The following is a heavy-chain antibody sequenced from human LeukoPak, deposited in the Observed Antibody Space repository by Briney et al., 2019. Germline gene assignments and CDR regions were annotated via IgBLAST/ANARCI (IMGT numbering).Heavy chain of an antibody. V-gene: IGHV1-69*05. CDR1: GGTFSSYA. Sequence: ASVKVSCKASGGTFSSYAISWVRQAPGQGLEWMGGIIPIFGTANYAQKFQGRVTMTRDTSTSTVYMELSSLRSEDTAVYYCARGQSGSLYYYDSSGQFDYWGQGTLVTVSS. J-gene: IGHJ4*02. D-gene: IGHD3-22*01. CDR2: IIPIFGTA. CDR3: ARGQSGSLYYYDSSGQFDY.